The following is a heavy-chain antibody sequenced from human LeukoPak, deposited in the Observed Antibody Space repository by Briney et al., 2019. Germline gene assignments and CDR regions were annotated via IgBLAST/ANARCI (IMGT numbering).Heavy chain of an antibody. CDR3: ARQSGIAASSWVLDP. J-gene: IGHJ5*02. V-gene: IGHV5-51*01. Sequence: GESLKISCQASGYSFTKYWIGWVRQMPGKGLEWMGIIYPGDSDTRYSPSFQGQVTISADKSISTAYLQWSSLKASDTAMYYCARQSGIAASSWVLDPWGQGTLVTVSS. D-gene: IGHD6-13*01. CDR2: IYPGDSDT. CDR1: GYSFTKYW.